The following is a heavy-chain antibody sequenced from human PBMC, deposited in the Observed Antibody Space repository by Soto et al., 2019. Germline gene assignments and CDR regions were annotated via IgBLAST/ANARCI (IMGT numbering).Heavy chain of an antibody. CDR3: AREENCSDGICYSEYFQR. CDR1: GYILTAYS. J-gene: IGHJ1*01. D-gene: IGHD2-15*01. CDR2: VNPSGGST. Sequence: ASVKVSCKASGYILTAYSMHWVRQAPGQGLEWMGVVNPSGGSTNYAQKFQGRITMTRDTSTSTVYMDLSSLTSEDTAVYYCAREENCSDGICYSEYFQRWGQGTLVTVSS. V-gene: IGHV1-46*01.